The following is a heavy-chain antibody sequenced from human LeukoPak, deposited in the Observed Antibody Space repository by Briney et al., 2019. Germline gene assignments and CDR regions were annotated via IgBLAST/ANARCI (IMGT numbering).Heavy chain of an antibody. CDR2: ISSSSSTI. J-gene: IGHJ4*02. V-gene: IGHV3-48*01. Sequence: GGSLRLSCAASGFTFSSYSMNWVRQAPGKGLEWVSYISSSSSTIYYADSVKGRFTISRDNAKNSLYLQMNSLRAEDTAMYYCARDRNYYDSSGYFDYWGQGTLVTVSS. CDR3: ARDRNYYDSSGYFDY. D-gene: IGHD3-22*01. CDR1: GFTFSSYS.